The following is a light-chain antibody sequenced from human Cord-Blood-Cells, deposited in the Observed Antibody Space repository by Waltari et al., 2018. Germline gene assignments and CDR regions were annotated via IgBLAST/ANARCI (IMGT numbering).Light chain of an antibody. CDR2: EVS. CDR3: SSYAGSNNYV. Sequence: QSALTQPPTASGSPGQSVTISCTRTSSDAGGYNYVSWYQQHPGKAPKLMIYEVSKRPSGVPYRFSGSKSGNTASLTVSGLQAEDEADYYCSSYAGSNNYVFGTGTKVTVL. V-gene: IGLV2-8*01. CDR1: SSDAGGYNY. J-gene: IGLJ1*01.